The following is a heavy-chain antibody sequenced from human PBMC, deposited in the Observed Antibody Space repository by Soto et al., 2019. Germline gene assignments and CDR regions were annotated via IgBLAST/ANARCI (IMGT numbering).Heavy chain of an antibody. CDR1: GYSFTNYW. D-gene: IGHD3-22*01. J-gene: IGHJ6*02. Sequence: PGESLKISCKCSGYSFTNYWIGWVRQMPGKGLEWMGIIYPGDSDTRYSPSFQGQVTISADKSISTAYLQWSGLKASDTAMYYCARQISDSRRYYYGMDVWGQGTTVTVYS. CDR2: IYPGDSDT. CDR3: ARQISDSRRYYYGMDV. V-gene: IGHV5-51*01.